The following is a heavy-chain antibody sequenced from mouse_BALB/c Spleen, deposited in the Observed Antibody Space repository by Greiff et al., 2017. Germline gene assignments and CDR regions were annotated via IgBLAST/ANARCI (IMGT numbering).Heavy chain of an antibody. D-gene: IGHD2-4*01. CDR3: ARGYDYDEGYFDY. J-gene: IGHJ2*01. V-gene: IGHV5-17*02. CDR1: GFTFSSFG. Sequence: EVKVVESGGGLVQPGGSRKLSCAASGFTFSSFGMHWVRQAPEKGLEWVAYISSGSSTIYYADTVKGRFTISRDNPKNTLFLQMTSLRSEDTAMYYCARGYDYDEGYFDYWGQGTTLTVSS. CDR2: ISSGSSTI.